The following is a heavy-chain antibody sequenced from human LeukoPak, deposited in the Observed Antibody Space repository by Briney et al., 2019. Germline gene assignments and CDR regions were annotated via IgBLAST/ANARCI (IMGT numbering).Heavy chain of an antibody. J-gene: IGHJ2*01. Sequence: PSETLSLTCAVYGGSFSGYYWNWIRQPPGKGLAWIGEINHIGSTNYSSSHKSRVTISVDTSQHQFSLKLSSVTDADPAVYYCARGRSSRWNFFGHWYFDLWGRDTLVTVSS. CDR2: INHIGST. V-gene: IGHV4-34*01. CDR3: ARGRSSRWNFFGHWYFDL. CDR1: GGSFSGYY. D-gene: IGHD6-13*01.